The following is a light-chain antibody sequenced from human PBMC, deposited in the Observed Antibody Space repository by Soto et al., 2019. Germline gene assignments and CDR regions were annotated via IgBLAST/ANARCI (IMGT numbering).Light chain of an antibody. CDR3: QQYNDWFLIS. V-gene: IGKV3-15*01. Sequence: EVVMTQSPATLSVSPGERATLSCRASQSISNRLAWYQQKPGQAPRLLIYDTSTRATGIPARFSGSGSGTEFTLTISSLQSEDLAVYYCQQYNDWFLISVGQGTRLESK. CDR1: QSISNR. J-gene: IGKJ5*01. CDR2: DTS.